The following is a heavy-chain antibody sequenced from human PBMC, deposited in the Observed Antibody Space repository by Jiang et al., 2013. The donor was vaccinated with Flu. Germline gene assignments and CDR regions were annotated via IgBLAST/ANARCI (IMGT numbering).Heavy chain of an antibody. J-gene: IGHJ6*04. CDR3: ARSGGHISMIRGVGYYYAMDV. CDR2: IYYSGST. CDR1: GGSISSYY. Sequence: GPGLVKPSETLSLTCTVSGGSISSYYWSWIRQPPGKGLESIGYIYYSGSTNYNPSLKSRVTISVDTSKNQFSLKLNSVTAADTAVYYCARSGGHISMIRGVGYYYAMDVWGKGTTGHRLL. D-gene: IGHD3-10*01. V-gene: IGHV4-59*08.